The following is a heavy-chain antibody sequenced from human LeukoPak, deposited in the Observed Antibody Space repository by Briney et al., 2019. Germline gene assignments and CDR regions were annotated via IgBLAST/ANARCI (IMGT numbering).Heavy chain of an antibody. Sequence: KPSETLSLTCAVYGGSFSGYYWSWIRQPPGKGLEWIGEINHSGSTNYNPSLKSRVTISVDTSKNQFSLKLSSVTAADTAVYYCATNIAARVDYWGQGTLDTVSS. CDR3: ATNIAARVDY. CDR1: GGSFSGYY. J-gene: IGHJ4*02. CDR2: INHSGST. V-gene: IGHV4-34*01. D-gene: IGHD6-6*01.